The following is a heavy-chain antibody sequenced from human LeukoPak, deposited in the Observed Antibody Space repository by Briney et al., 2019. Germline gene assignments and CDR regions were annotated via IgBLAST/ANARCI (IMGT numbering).Heavy chain of an antibody. CDR2: ISHDGSNK. J-gene: IGHJ4*02. V-gene: IGHV3-30*18. CDR3: AKVRWGSDNALDS. CDR1: GFPFSDYG. Sequence: GGSLRLSCAASGFPFSDYGMYWVRQAPGKGLEWLAVISHDGSNKYYTDSVKGRITISRDNSMNTLYLQMNSLRAEDTAVYYCAKVRWGSDNALDSWGQGTLVTGSS. D-gene: IGHD3-16*01.